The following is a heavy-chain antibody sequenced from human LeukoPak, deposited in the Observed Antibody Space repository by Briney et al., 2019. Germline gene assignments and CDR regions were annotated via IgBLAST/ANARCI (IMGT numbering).Heavy chain of an antibody. D-gene: IGHD6-13*01. Sequence: SETLSLTCTVSGVSINSHNYYWGWIRQPPGKGLEWIGSIYYSGSTYYNPSLESRVTISVDTSKNQFSLKLGSVTAADTAMYYCARRSSSWDCFDYWGQGTLVTVSS. V-gene: IGHV4-39*01. J-gene: IGHJ4*02. CDR2: IYYSGST. CDR3: ARRSSSWDCFDY. CDR1: GVSINSHNYY.